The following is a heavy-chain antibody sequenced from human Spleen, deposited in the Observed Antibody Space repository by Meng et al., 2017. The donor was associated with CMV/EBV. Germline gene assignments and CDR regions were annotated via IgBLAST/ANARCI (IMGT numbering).Heavy chain of an antibody. Sequence: GESLKISCAVSGINLSSYWMTWVRQAPGKGLEWVANIKQDESEKYYVDSVKGRFTISKDNAKNSLFLQMNSLRVEDTAVYYCARAPPGYGDYYFDYWGQGTLVTVSS. D-gene: IGHD4-17*01. CDR3: ARAPPGYGDYYFDY. CDR1: GINLSSYW. J-gene: IGHJ4*02. CDR2: IKQDESEK. V-gene: IGHV3-7*03.